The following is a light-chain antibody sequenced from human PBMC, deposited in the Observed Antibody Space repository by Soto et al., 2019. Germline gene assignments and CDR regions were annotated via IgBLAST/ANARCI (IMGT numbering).Light chain of an antibody. Sequence: QSVLTQPPSVSGAPGQRVTISCTGSSSNIGAGYDVHWYQQLPGTAPKLLIYGNSNRPSGVPDRFSGSKSGTSASLAITGLQAEDAAYYYCQSYDSSLSVVFGGGTQLTVL. CDR3: QSYDSSLSVV. CDR1: SSNIGAGYD. J-gene: IGLJ2*01. CDR2: GNS. V-gene: IGLV1-40*01.